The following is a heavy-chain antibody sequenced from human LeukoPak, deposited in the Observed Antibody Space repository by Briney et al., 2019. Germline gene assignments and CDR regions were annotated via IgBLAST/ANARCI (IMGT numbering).Heavy chain of an antibody. CDR2: ISYDGSNK. D-gene: IGHD5-12*01. CDR1: GFTFSSYA. CDR3: AKCGRGWLRLLSVPTFDY. J-gene: IGHJ4*02. Sequence: PGGSLRLSCAASGFTFSSYAMHWVRQAPGKGLEWVAVISYDGSNKYYADSVKGRFTISRDNSKNTLYLQMNSLRAEDTAVYYCAKCGRGWLRLLSVPTFDYWGQGTLVTVSS. V-gene: IGHV3-30*04.